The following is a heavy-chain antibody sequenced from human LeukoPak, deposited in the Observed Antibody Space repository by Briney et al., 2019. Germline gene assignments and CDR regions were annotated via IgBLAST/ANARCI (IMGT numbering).Heavy chain of an antibody. Sequence: PGGSLRLSCAVSGFTFSSYWMHWVRQAPGKGLVWVSRINSDGSSTSYADSVKGRFTISRDNAKNTLYLQMNSLRAEDTAVYYCTRDRGYEMATIMDYWGQGTLVTVSS. D-gene: IGHD5-24*01. J-gene: IGHJ4*02. V-gene: IGHV3-74*01. CDR3: TRDRGYEMATIMDY. CDR2: INSDGSST. CDR1: GFTFSSYW.